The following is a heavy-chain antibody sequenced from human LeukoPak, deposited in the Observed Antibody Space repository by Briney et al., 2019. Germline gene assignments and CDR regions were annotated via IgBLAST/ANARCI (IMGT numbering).Heavy chain of an antibody. D-gene: IGHD3-9*01. CDR2: FDPEDGET. J-gene: IGHJ4*02. V-gene: IGHV1-24*01. Sequence: ASVKVSCKVSGYTLTELSMHWVRQAPGKGLEWMGGFDPEDGETIYAQKFQGRVTMTEDTSTDTAYMALSSLRSEDTAVYYCATVWTGYFDWSPRYWGQGPLLPVSS. CDR1: GYTLTELS. CDR3: ATVWTGYFDWSPRY.